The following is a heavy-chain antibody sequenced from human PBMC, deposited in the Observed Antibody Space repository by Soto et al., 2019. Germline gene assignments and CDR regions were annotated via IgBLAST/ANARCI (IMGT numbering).Heavy chain of an antibody. D-gene: IGHD5-12*01. Sequence: GGSLRLSCAASGFTFSSYAMSWVRQAPGKGLEWVSAISGSGGSTYYADSVKGRFTISRDNSKNTLYLQMNSLRAEDTAVYYCAKSSATTPTRYYYYMDVWGKGTTVTVSS. CDR2: ISGSGGST. V-gene: IGHV3-23*01. CDR3: AKSSATTPTRYYYYMDV. J-gene: IGHJ6*03. CDR1: GFTFSSYA.